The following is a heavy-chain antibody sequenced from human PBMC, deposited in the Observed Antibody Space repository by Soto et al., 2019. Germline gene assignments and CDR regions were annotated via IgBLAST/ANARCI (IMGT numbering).Heavy chain of an antibody. CDR1: GGSFSGYY. Sequence: SETLSLTCVVYGGSFSGYYWSWIRQSPGKGLEWIGGINHRGSTNYNPSLESRFTISVDTSKNQFSLKLPSVTAADTAMYYCARDGFCTSTTCRVGNWFDPWGQGTLVTVS. D-gene: IGHD2-2*01. V-gene: IGHV4-34*01. CDR2: INHRGST. J-gene: IGHJ5*02. CDR3: ARDGFCTSTTCRVGNWFDP.